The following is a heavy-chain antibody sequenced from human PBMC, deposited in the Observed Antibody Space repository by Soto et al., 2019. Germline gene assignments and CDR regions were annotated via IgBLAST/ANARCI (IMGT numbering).Heavy chain of an antibody. CDR1: GGSISSSSYY. V-gene: IGHV4-39*01. Sequence: SETLSLTCTVSGGSISSSSYYWGWIRQPPGKGLEWIGSIYYSGSTYYNPSLKSRVTISVDTSKNQFSLKLSSVTAADTAVYYCARRYGYCSGGSCYGYYFGYWGQGTLVTVSS. J-gene: IGHJ4*02. CDR2: IYYSGST. CDR3: ARRYGYCSGGSCYGYYFGY. D-gene: IGHD2-15*01.